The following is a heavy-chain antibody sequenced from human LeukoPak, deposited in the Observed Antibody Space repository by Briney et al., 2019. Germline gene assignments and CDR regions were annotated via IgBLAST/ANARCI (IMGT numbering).Heavy chain of an antibody. J-gene: IGHJ4*02. V-gene: IGHV1-2*02. CDR2: INPNSGGT. CDR3: ARVQVNYDFWSGYDY. Sequence: GASVKVSCKASGYPFTGYYMHWVRQAPGQGLEWMGWINPNSGGTYYAQKFQGRVTMTRDTSISTAYMELSRLRSDDTAVYYCARVQVNYDFWSGYDYWGQGTLVTVSS. CDR1: GYPFTGYY. D-gene: IGHD3-3*01.